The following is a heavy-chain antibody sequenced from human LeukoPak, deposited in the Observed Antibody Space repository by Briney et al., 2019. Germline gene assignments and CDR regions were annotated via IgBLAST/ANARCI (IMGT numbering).Heavy chain of an antibody. J-gene: IGHJ4*02. CDR3: AREYCSSTSCYTWGRPYFDY. CDR1: GGTFSSYA. V-gene: IGHV1-69*13. D-gene: IGHD2-2*02. Sequence: SVKVSCKASGGTFSSYAISWVRQAPGQGLEWMGGVIPIFGTANYAQKFQGRVTITADESTSTAYMELSSLRSEDTAVYYCAREYCSSTSCYTWGRPYFDYWGQGTLVTVSS. CDR2: VIPIFGTA.